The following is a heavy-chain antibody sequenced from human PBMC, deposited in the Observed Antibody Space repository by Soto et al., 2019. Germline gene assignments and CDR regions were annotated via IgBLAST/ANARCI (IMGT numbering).Heavy chain of an antibody. CDR3: AGGQYYFDY. Sequence: QVQLVESGGGVVQPGRSLRLSCAASGFPFTSYGMHWVRQSPGKGLDWVALISYDGSNKYSADSVNGRFTISRDNSKHTLYLQMSSLSVEDTAVYYCAGGQYYFDYCGQGTLVSVAS. J-gene: IGHJ4*02. CDR1: GFPFTSYG. D-gene: IGHD2-15*01. V-gene: IGHV3-30*03. CDR2: ISYDGSNK.